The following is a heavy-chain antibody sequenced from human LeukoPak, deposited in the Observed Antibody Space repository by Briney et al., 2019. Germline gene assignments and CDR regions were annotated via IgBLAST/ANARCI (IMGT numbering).Heavy chain of an antibody. CDR1: GYTFTSYA. CDR2: INTNTGNP. D-gene: IGHD3-22*01. Sequence: ASVKVSCKASGYTFTSYAMNWVRQAPGQGLEWMGWINTNTGNPTYAQGFTGRVVFSLDTSGSTAYLQISSLKAEDTAVYYCARDTYYYDSSGYRQSNWFDPWGQGTLVTVSS. J-gene: IGHJ5*02. CDR3: ARDTYYYDSSGYRQSNWFDP. V-gene: IGHV7-4-1*02.